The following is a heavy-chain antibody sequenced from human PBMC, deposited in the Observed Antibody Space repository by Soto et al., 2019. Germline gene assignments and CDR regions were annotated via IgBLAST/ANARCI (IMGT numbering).Heavy chain of an antibody. J-gene: IGHJ5*02. V-gene: IGHV3-7*01. D-gene: IGHD3-3*01. CDR2: IKQDGSEK. CDR1: GFTFTDYW. CDR3: AIMIFGLGTDH. Sequence: EVQLVESGGALVLPGGSLRLSCAASGFTFTDYWMNWVGQAPGKGLEWVANIKQDGSEKYYVDSVKGRFTISRDNAKKSLYLQMNSLRAEDTAVYYCAIMIFGLGTDHWGQGTLVTVSS.